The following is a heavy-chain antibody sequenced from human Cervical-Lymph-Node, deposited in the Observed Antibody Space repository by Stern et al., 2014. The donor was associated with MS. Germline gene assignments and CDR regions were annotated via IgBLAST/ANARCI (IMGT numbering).Heavy chain of an antibody. CDR2: ISLSCGST. V-gene: IGHV3-23*01. CDR3: AKDRELVVVTFDS. D-gene: IGHD2-15*01. Sequence: VQLLQSGGGLVKPGGSLRLSCAASGFTFSDYAMSWVRQAPGKGLEWVSAISLSCGSTFYADSVQGRFTISRDNSKNTLYLQMNSLRAEDTAVYYCAKDRELVVVTFDSWGQGTLVTVSS. CDR1: GFTFSDYA. J-gene: IGHJ4*02.